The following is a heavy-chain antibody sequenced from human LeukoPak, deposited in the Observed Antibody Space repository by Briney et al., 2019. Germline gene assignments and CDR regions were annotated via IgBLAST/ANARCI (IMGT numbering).Heavy chain of an antibody. Sequence: GGSLRLSCEASGFXFSSYSMSWVRQAPGKGLEWLSSITTSSTYISYADSVKGRFTISRDNSKNTLYLQMNSLRAEDTAVYYCARDFGFSPSSGYSFDYWGQGTLVTVSS. CDR1: GFXFSSYS. CDR3: ARDFGFSPSSGYSFDY. CDR2: ITTSSTYI. J-gene: IGHJ4*02. V-gene: IGHV3-21*01. D-gene: IGHD3-22*01.